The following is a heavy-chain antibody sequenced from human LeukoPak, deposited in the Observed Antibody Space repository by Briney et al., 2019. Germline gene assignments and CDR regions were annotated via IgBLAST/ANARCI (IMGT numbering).Heavy chain of an antibody. CDR3: AKGVAGVFGVVSRNYYYYGMDV. J-gene: IGHJ6*02. V-gene: IGHV3-74*01. CDR2: INNDGSST. CDR1: GFTFSNYW. D-gene: IGHD3-3*01. Sequence: GGSLRLSCAASGFTFSNYWMHWVRQAPGKGLVWVSRINNDGSSTNYADSVKGRFTISRDNSKNTLYLQMNSLRAEDTAVYYCAKGVAGVFGVVSRNYYYYGMDVWGQGTTVTVSS.